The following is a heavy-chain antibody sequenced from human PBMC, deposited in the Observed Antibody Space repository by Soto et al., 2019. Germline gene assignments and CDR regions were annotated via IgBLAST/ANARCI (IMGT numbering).Heavy chain of an antibody. Sequence: GGSLRLSCAASGFTFTGYWMSWVRQAPGKGLEWVASINREGSEEHYVASVKGRFTISRDNAKKSVYLQMESLRAEDTAVYYCAREISYVSGGHLYYGMDVLGQGTAVTVSS. V-gene: IGHV3-7*03. CDR3: AREISYVSGGHLYYGMDV. CDR2: INREGSEE. CDR1: GFTFTGYW. D-gene: IGHD3-16*01. J-gene: IGHJ6*02.